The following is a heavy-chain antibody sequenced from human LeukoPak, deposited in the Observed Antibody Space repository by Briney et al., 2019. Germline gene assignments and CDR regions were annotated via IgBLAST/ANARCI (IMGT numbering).Heavy chain of an antibody. D-gene: IGHD4-17*01. CDR2: ISSSSSYI. V-gene: IGHV3-21*01. J-gene: IGHJ4*02. CDR1: GFTFSSYS. Sequence: PGGSLRLSCAASGFTFSSYSMNWVRQAPGKGLEWVSSISSSSSYIYYADSVKGRFTISRDNVKNSLYLQMNSLRAEDTAAYYCAREGGYGDRSLDYWGQGTLVTVSS. CDR3: AREGGYGDRSLDY.